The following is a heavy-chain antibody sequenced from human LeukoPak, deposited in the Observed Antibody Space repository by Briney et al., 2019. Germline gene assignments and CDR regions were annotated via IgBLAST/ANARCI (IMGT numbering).Heavy chain of an antibody. CDR1: GGTFSSYA. J-gene: IGHJ4*02. CDR2: IIPIFGTA. CDR3: ARDSYYDSSGYYSSPFDY. V-gene: IGHV1-69*13. Sequence: SVKVSCKASGGTFSSYAISWVRQAPGQGLEWMGGIIPIFGTANYAQKFQGRVTITADESTSTAYMELSSLRSEDTAVYYCARDSYYDSSGYYSSPFDYWGQGTLVTVSS. D-gene: IGHD3-22*01.